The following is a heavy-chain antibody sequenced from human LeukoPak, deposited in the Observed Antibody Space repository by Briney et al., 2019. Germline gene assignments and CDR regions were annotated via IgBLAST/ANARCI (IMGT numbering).Heavy chain of an antibody. Sequence: GASVKVSCKASGGTFSSYAIIWVRQAPGQGLEWMGRIIPILGIANYAQEFQGRVTITADKSTRTAYMELSSLRSEDTAVYYCARSTTSSVDYYGMDVWGQGTTVTVSS. D-gene: IGHD4-11*01. CDR3: ARSTTSSVDYYGMDV. CDR1: GGTFSSYA. V-gene: IGHV1-69*04. CDR2: IIPILGIA. J-gene: IGHJ6*02.